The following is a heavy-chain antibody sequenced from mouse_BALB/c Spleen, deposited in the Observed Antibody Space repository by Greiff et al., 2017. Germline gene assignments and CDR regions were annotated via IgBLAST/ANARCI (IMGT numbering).Heavy chain of an antibody. CDR1: GFNIKDTY. CDR2: IDPANGNT. D-gene: IGHD2-1*01. Sequence: VHVKQSGAELVKPGASVKLSCTASGFNIKDTYMHWVKQRPEQGLEWIGRIDPANGNTKYDPKFQGKATITADTSSNTAYMQLSSLTSEDTAVYYCARAGNFAWFAYWGQGTLVTVSA. V-gene: IGHV14-3*02. CDR3: ARAGNFAWFAY. J-gene: IGHJ3*01.